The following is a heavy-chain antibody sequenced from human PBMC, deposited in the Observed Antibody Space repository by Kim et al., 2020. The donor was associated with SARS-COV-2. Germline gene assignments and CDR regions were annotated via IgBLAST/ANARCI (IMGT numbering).Heavy chain of an antibody. Sequence: SETLSLTCAVSGGSISSSNWWSWVRQPPGKGLEWIGEIYHSGSTNYNPSLKSRVTISVDKSKNQFSLKLSSVTAADTAVYYCARDPSHIAAAGNPWGQGTLVTVSS. CDR1: GGSISSSNW. J-gene: IGHJ5*02. CDR3: ARDPSHIAAAGNP. CDR2: IYHSGST. D-gene: IGHD6-13*01. V-gene: IGHV4-4*02.